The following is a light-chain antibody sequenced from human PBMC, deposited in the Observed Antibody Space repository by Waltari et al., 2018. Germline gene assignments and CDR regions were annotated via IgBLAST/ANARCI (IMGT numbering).Light chain of an antibody. V-gene: IGKV1-5*03. CDR3: QQYNTYLT. Sequence: DIQMTQSPSTLSASVGDTVTITCRARQNIDNWLSWYQQKPGKAPKSRLYAASTLETGVPSRFSGGGSGTDYTLTISSLQPDDFATYYCQQYNTYLTFGQGTKVEVK. CDR1: QNIDNW. CDR2: AAS. J-gene: IGKJ1*01.